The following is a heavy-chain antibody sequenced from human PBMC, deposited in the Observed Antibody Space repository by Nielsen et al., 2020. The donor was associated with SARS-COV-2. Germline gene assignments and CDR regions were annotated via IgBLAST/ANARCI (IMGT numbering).Heavy chain of an antibody. V-gene: IGHV4-61*08. CDR2: IYYSGST. Sequence: SETLSLTCTVSGGSISSGGYYWSWIRQHPGKGLEWIGYIYYSGSTYYNPSLKSRVTISVDTSKNQFSLKLSSVTAADTAVYYCARADYNNYYYYYYMDVWGKGTTVTVSS. CDR1: GGSISSGGYY. D-gene: IGHD4-11*01. CDR3: ARADYNNYYYYYYMDV. J-gene: IGHJ6*03.